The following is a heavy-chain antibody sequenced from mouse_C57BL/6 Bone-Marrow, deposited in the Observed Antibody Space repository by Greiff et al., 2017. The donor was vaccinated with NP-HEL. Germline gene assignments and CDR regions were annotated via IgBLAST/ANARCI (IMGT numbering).Heavy chain of an antibody. CDR3: AIYGNYDAMDY. V-gene: IGHV1-82*01. CDR2: IYPGDGDT. J-gene: IGHJ4*01. CDR1: GYAFSSYW. D-gene: IGHD2-1*01. Sequence: QVQLQQSGPELVKPGASVKISCKASGYAFSSYWMNWVKQRPGKGLEWIGRIYPGDGDTNYNGKFKGKATLTADKSSSTAYMQRSSLTSEDSAVYFCAIYGNYDAMDYWGQGTSVTVSS.